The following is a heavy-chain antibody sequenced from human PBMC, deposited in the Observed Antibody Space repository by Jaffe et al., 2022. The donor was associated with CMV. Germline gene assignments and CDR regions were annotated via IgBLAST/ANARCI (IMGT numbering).Heavy chain of an antibody. CDR1: GFTFSSYA. Sequence: EVQLVESGGGLVQPGGSLRLSCAASGFTFSSYAMSWVRQAPGKGLEWVSAISGSGGSTYYADSVKGRFTISRDNSKNTLYLQMNSLRAEDTAVYYCARAPRITIFGVVNKNWFDPWGQGTLVTVSS. CDR3: ARAPRITIFGVVNKNWFDP. CDR2: ISGSGGST. J-gene: IGHJ5*02. V-gene: IGHV3-23*04. D-gene: IGHD3-3*01.